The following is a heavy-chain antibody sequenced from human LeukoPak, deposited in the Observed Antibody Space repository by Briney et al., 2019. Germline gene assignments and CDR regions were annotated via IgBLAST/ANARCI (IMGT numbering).Heavy chain of an antibody. V-gene: IGHV3-23*01. CDR1: GFTFSTFA. CDR2: IFPSGGEI. CDR3: AKESLRNPVTTRSEADY. D-gene: IGHD4-17*01. J-gene: IGHJ4*02. Sequence: PGGSLILSCVASGFTFSTFAMIWVRQPPGKGLEWVSSIFPSGGEIHYAESVRGRFTISRDNSKSTLSLQMNSRRVEDTAVYYCAKESLRNPVTTRSEADYWGQGTLVTVSS.